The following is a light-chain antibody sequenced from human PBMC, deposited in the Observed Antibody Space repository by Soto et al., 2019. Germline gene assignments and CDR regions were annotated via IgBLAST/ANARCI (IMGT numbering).Light chain of an antibody. V-gene: IGKV3-11*01. J-gene: IGKJ4*01. CDR3: QQRSNLLT. Sequence: EIVLTQSPATLSLSPRERATLSCRASQSVSSYLAWYQQKPDQATRLLIYDASIRATGIPARFSGSGSGTDFTLTISSVEPEDFAVYYCQQRSNLLTFGGGTKVEIK. CDR2: DAS. CDR1: QSVSSY.